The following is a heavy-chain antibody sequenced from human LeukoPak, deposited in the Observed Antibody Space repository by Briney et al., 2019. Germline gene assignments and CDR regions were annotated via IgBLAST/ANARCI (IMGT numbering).Heavy chain of an antibody. J-gene: IGHJ5*02. CDR1: GYTFTSYY. D-gene: IGHD4-17*01. CDR3: ARDYGDYNWFDP. Sequence: ASVKVSCKASGYTFTSYYMHWVRQAPGQGLEWMGIINPSGGSTSYAQKFQGRVTMTTDTSTSTAYMELRSLRSDDTAVYYCARDYGDYNWFDPWGQGTLVTVSS. CDR2: INPSGGST. V-gene: IGHV1-46*01.